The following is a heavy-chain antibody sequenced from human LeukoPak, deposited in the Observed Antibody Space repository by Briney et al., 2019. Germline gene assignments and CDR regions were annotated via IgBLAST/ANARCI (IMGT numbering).Heavy chain of an antibody. CDR2: IYYSGST. CDR1: GGSISSYY. CDR3: ARDSSGYYRV. D-gene: IGHD3-22*01. J-gene: IGHJ4*02. Sequence: SETLSLTCTVSGGSISSYYWSWIRQPPGKGLEWIGYIYYSGSTNYNPSLKSRVTISVDTSKNQFSLKLSPVTAADTAVYYCARDSSGYYRVWGQGTLVTVSS. V-gene: IGHV4-59*01.